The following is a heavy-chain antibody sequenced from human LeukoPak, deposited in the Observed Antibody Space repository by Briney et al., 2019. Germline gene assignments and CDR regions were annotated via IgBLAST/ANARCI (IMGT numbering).Heavy chain of an antibody. CDR3: ARVTVLYSSSHELDY. V-gene: IGHV3-30-3*01. CDR2: ISYDGSNK. D-gene: IGHD6-6*01. Sequence: GGSLRLSCAASGFTFSSYAMHWVRQAPGKGRGWVAVISYDGSNKYYADSVKGRFTISRDNSKNTLYLQMNSLRAEDTAVYYCARVTVLYSSSHELDYWGQGTLVTVSS. CDR1: GFTFSSYA. J-gene: IGHJ4*02.